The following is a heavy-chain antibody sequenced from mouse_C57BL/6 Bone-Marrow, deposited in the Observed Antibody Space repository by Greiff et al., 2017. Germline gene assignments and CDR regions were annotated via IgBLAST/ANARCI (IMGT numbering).Heavy chain of an antibody. V-gene: IGHV1-69*01. CDR3: ARGGFPYYFDY. CDR1: GYTFTSFW. CDR2: IDPSDSYT. J-gene: IGHJ2*01. Sequence: QVHVKQPGAELVMPGASVKLSCKASGYTFTSFWMHGVKLRPGQGLEWIGEIDPSDSYTNYNQKFKGKSTLTVDKSSSTAYMQLSSLTSEDSAVYYCARGGFPYYFDYWGQGTTLTVSS.